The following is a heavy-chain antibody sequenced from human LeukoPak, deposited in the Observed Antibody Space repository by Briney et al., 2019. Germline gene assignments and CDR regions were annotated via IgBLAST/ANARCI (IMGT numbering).Heavy chain of an antibody. CDR3: ARHEWEPLFPLPPLFDY. CDR1: GGSISSSSYY. V-gene: IGHV4-39*01. Sequence: SETLSLTCTVSGGSISSSSYYWGWIRQPPGKGLEWIGSIYYSGSTYYNPSLKSRVTISVDTSKNQFSLKLSSVTAADTAVYYCARHEWEPLFPLPPLFDYWGQGTLVTVSS. D-gene: IGHD1-26*01. J-gene: IGHJ4*02. CDR2: IYYSGST.